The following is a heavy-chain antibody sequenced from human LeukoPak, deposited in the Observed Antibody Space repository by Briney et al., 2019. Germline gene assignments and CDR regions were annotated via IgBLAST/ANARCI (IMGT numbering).Heavy chain of an antibody. CDR2: IYHSGST. CDR3: ARNTTEVVTAKWFDP. CDR1: GYSISSGDY. Sequence: SETLSLTCAVSGYSISSGDYWGWIRQPPGKGLEWIGSIYHSGSTHYNPSLKSRVTISVDTSKNQFSLKLSSVTAADTAVYYCARNTTEVVTAKWFDPWGQGTLVTVSS. V-gene: IGHV4-38-2*01. D-gene: IGHD2-21*02. J-gene: IGHJ5*02.